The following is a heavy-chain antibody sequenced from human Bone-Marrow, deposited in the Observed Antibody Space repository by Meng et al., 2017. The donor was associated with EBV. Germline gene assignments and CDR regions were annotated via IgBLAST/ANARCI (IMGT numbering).Heavy chain of an antibody. J-gene: IGHJ4*02. V-gene: IGHV3-73*02. Sequence: LVRSGGGFVQPGVYMRISGEAFGNTFNSSDVPWVRQACGKGLEWVGSINKKRSDYATAYIASVEGRFTVSREDSENTAYLGMSSLKTEDSAIYYCTNLDYWGQGILVTVSS. CDR3: TNLDY. CDR2: INKKRSDYAT. CDR1: GNTFNSSD.